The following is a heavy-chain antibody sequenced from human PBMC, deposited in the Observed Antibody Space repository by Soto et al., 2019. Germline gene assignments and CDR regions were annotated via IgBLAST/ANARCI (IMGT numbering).Heavy chain of an antibody. CDR3: ASQEMATKNVDAFDI. D-gene: IGHD5-12*01. V-gene: IGHV5-51*01. Sequence: GESLKISCKGSGYSFTSYWIGWVRQMPGKGLEWMGIIYPGDFDTRYSPSFQGQVTISADKSISTAYLQWSSLKASDTAMYYCASQEMATKNVDAFDIWGQGTMVTV. CDR2: IYPGDFDT. J-gene: IGHJ3*02. CDR1: GYSFTSYW.